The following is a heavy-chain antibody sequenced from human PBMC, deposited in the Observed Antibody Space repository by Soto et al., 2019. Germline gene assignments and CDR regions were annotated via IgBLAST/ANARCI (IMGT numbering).Heavy chain of an antibody. CDR1: GFTFSNYA. CDR2: IGGSGGST. Sequence: GGSLRLSCTASGFTFSNYAMTWVRQAPGKGLEWVSGIGGSGGSTYYADSVRGRFTISRDNSRNSLYLQMNSLRAEDTAVYYCAKVVRGTPAVAGLFHHWGQGTLVTVSS. D-gene: IGHD6-19*01. CDR3: AKVVRGTPAVAGLFHH. V-gene: IGHV3-23*01. J-gene: IGHJ4*02.